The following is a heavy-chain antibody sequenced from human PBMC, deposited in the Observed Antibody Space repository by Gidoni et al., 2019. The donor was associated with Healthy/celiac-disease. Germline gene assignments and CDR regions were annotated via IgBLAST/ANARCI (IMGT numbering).Heavy chain of an antibody. D-gene: IGHD5-18*01. Sequence: EVQLVQSGAEVKKPGESLRISCKGSGYSFTSYWISWVRQMPGKGHEWMGRVDPSDSYTNYSPSFQGHVTISADKSISTAYLQWSSLKASDTAMYYCASSLTSGMRYSYGSYYYYYGMDVWGQGTTVTVSS. CDR2: VDPSDSYT. CDR3: ASSLTSGMRYSYGSYYYYYGMDV. V-gene: IGHV5-10-1*03. CDR1: GYSFTSYW. J-gene: IGHJ6*02.